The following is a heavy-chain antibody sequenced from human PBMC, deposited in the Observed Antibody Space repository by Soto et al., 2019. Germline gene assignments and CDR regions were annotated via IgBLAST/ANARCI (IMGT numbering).Heavy chain of an antibody. J-gene: IGHJ5*02. CDR3: ARDRSGSPYFYHL. D-gene: IGHD1-26*01. CDR2: VYYGGHT. V-gene: IGHV4-31*03. Sequence: QILLQESGPGLVKPSQTLSLTCTVSGASISSGGYYWTWIRQYPGKALEWIGYVYYGGHTNFNPSLGRRGAMSVDRSKNQFSLELKSVTVADTAVYYCARDRSGSPYFYHLWGQGTLVTVSS. CDR1: GASISSGGYY.